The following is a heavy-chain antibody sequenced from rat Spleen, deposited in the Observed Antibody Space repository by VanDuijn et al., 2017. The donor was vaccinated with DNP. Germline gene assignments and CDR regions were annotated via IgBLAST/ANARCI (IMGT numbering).Heavy chain of an antibody. J-gene: IGHJ2*01. V-gene: IGHV5S10*01. D-gene: IGHD1-11*01. Sequence: EVQLVESGGGLVLPGRSQKLSCAASGLTFSDYSMAWVRQAPKKGLEWVATIVYDGSGAYYGDSVTGRFTISRDNAKTTLNLQMDSLRSEDTATYYCVTRGKYGGYDYWGQGVMVTVSS. CDR2: IVYDGSGA. CDR3: VTRGKYGGYDY. CDR1: GLTFSDYS.